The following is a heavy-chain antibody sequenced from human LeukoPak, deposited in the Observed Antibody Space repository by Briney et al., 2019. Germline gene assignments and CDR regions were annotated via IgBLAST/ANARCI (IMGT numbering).Heavy chain of an antibody. CDR1: GYTFPSYF. CDR2: INPTGGST. J-gene: IGHJ6*02. CDR3: AREGSQPFYGMDV. Sequence: ASVKVSCKASGYTFPSYFMHWVRQAPGQGLEWMGIINPTGGSTTYAQKFQGRVTMTRDTSTSTVYMELSSLRSEDTAVYYCAREGSQPFYGMDVWGQGTTVTVSS. D-gene: IGHD3-10*01. V-gene: IGHV1-46*01.